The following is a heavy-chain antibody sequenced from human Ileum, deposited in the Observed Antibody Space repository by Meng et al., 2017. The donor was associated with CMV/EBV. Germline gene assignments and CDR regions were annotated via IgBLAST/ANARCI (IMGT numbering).Heavy chain of an antibody. Sequence: GESPKISCSASGFTFSSFAMTWVRQAPGKGLEWVSTIDSSDRTYYADSVRGRFTISRDNSMNTLHLQMNSLRAEDTAVYYCAKSLVDTAMDLDEWSQETLVTVSS. J-gene: IGHJ4*02. CDR2: IDSSDRT. D-gene: IGHD5-18*01. V-gene: IGHV3-23*01. CDR3: AKSLVDTAMDLDE. CDR1: GFTFSSFA.